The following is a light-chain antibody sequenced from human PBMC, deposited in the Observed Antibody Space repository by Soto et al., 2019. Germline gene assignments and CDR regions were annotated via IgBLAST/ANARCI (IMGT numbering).Light chain of an antibody. CDR3: QVWDNTDEHPRVV. CDR2: ADS. Sequence: SYELTQPRSVSVAPGQTATITCGGNNVGSKNMYWYRQRPGQAPVLVVYADSDRPSGIPERLSGSNSGSTATLTINRVEAGDEADYFCQVWDNTDEHPRVVFGGGTKLPVL. J-gene: IGLJ3*02. V-gene: IGLV3-21*02. CDR1: NVGSKN.